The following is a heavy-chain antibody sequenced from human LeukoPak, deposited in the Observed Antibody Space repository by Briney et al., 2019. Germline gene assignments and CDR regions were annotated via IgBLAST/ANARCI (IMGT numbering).Heavy chain of an antibody. CDR2: IYYSGST. D-gene: IGHD3-9*01. V-gene: IGHV4-39*01. Sequence: SETLSLTCTVSGGSISSSSYYWGWIRQPPGKGLEWIGSIYYSGSTYYNPSLKSRVTISVDTSKNQFSLKLSSVTAADTAVYYCARGRSPLRYFDWPNHSPFDYWGQGTLVTVSS. CDR3: ARGRSPLRYFDWPNHSPFDY. CDR1: GGSISSSSYY. J-gene: IGHJ4*02.